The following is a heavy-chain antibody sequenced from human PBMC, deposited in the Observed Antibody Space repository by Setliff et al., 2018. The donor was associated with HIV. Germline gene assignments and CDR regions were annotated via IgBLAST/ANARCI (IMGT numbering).Heavy chain of an antibody. Sequence: ASVKVSCKASGYTFIGYHIHWVRQAPRQGLEWMGRFNPNSGATNYAQKFQGRVTMTRDTSSRTAYMELSRLRSDDTAVYFCARGRGYCSSHGCFYYYMDVWAEGTTVTVSS. CDR3: ARGRGYCSSHGCFYYYMDV. CDR2: FNPNSGAT. V-gene: IGHV1-2*06. CDR1: GYTFIGYH. D-gene: IGHD2-2*01. J-gene: IGHJ6*03.